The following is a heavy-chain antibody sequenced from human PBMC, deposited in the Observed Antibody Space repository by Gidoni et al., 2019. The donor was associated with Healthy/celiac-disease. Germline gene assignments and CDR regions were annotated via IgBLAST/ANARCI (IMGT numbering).Heavy chain of an antibody. V-gene: IGHV3-21*01. D-gene: IGHD6-19*01. CDR2: ISSSSSYI. CDR3: ARLPSGWYGDY. CDR1: GFTFSSYS. Sequence: EVQLVEYGGGLVKPGGSLRPPCAASGFTFSSYSMNWVRQAPGKGLEWVSSISSSSSYIYYADSVKGRFTISRDNAKNSLYLQMNSLRAEDTAVYYCARLPSGWYGDYWGQGTLVTVSS. J-gene: IGHJ4*02.